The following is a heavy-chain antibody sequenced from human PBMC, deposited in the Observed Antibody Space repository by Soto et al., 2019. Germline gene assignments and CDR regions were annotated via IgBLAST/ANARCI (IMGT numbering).Heavy chain of an antibody. J-gene: IGHJ4*02. CDR2: ISDSGRTI. CDR1: GFTFRAYG. V-gene: IGHV3-48*03. CDR3: AGGIMYSGSYQD. Sequence: GGPLRLSCGASGFTFRAYGMAWVRQAPGKGLEWVSYISDSGRTIKYADSVKGRFTISRDDAKNSLYLQMNSLRAEDTAVYFCAGGIMYSGSYQDWGQGALVTVSS. D-gene: IGHD1-26*01.